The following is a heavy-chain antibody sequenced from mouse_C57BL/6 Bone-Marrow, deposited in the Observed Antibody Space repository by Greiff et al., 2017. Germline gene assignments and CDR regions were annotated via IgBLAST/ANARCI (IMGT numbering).Heavy chain of an antibody. J-gene: IGHJ4*01. CDR1: GFTFNTYT. CDR2: IRSKSSNYAT. Sequence: EADGGLVQPKGSLKLSCAASGFTFNTYTMHWVRQAPGKGLEWVARIRSKSSNYATYYADSVKDRFTISRDDSQSMLYLQMNNLKTEDTAMYYCVRFGRVEGAMDYWGQGTSVTVSS. V-gene: IGHV10-3*01. D-gene: IGHD1-1*01. CDR3: VRFGRVEGAMDY.